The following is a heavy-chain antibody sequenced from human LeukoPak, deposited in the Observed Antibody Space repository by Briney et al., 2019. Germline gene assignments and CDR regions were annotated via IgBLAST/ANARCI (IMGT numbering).Heavy chain of an antibody. CDR3: ARVWWPPNTPIAVADHFDY. CDR1: GYTFTSYA. Sequence: GASVKVSCKASGYTFTSYAMNWVRQAPGQGLEWMGWINTNTGNPTYAQGFTGRFVFSLDTSVSTAYLQISSLKAEDTAVYYCARVWWPPNTPIAVADHFDYWGQGTLVTVSS. CDR2: INTNTGNP. J-gene: IGHJ4*02. D-gene: IGHD6-19*01. V-gene: IGHV7-4-1*02.